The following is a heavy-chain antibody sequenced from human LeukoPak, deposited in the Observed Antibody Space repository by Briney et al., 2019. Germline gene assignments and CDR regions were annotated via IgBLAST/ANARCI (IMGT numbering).Heavy chain of an antibody. CDR1: GFTFDAFG. D-gene: IGHD6-13*01. J-gene: IGHJ4*02. CDR3: AKVRSSTWSFDY. Sequence: GGSLRLSCAASGFTFDAFGMTWVRQAPGKGLEWVSAISGSGGTTYFADSVKGRFTISRDNPKNTLYLQMNSLRAEDTAIYYCAKVRSSTWSFDYWGQGTLVTVSS. CDR2: ISGSGGTT. V-gene: IGHV3-23*01.